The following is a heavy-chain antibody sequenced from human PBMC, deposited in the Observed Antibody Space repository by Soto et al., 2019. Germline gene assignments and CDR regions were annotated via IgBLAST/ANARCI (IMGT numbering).Heavy chain of an antibody. V-gene: IGHV1-18*01. CDR1: GYTISSYG. CDR2: ISGYNGNT. Sequence: QVQLVQSGAEVKKPGASVKVTCKTSGYTISSYGFSWVRQAPGQGLEWIGWISGYNGNTNYAQRFQGRVTMTTDTSTSTAYMELRSLRSDDTAVYYCAREGQLGYWGQGTLVTVSS. J-gene: IGHJ4*02. CDR3: AREGQLGY. D-gene: IGHD6-6*01.